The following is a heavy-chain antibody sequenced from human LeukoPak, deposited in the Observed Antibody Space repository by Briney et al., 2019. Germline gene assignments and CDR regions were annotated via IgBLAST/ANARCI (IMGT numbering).Heavy chain of an antibody. CDR2: VSDDGRHT. CDR1: GFTFSSYG. D-gene: IGHD1-1*01. Sequence: PGGSLRLSCAASGFTFSSYGIHWVRQAPGKGLEWVAVVSDDGRHTHYADSVKGRFAISRDNAKNSLYLQMNSLRAEDTAVYYCARSSTGTTGIFDYWGQGTLVTVSS. V-gene: IGHV3-30*03. CDR3: ARSSTGTTGIFDY. J-gene: IGHJ4*02.